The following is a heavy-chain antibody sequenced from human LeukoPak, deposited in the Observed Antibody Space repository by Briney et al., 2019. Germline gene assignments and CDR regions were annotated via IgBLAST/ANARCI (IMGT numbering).Heavy chain of an antibody. D-gene: IGHD1-26*01. CDR1: GFTFSNYW. CDR2: IKQDGSEK. CDR3: ARKVGANTPMYYYYYMDV. V-gene: IGHV3-7*01. Sequence: GGSLRLSCAASGFTFSNYWMSWVRQAPGKGLEWVANIKQDGSEKYYVDSVKGRFTISRDNAKNSLYLQMNSLRAEDTAVYYCARKVGANTPMYYYYYMDVWGKGTTVNVPS. J-gene: IGHJ6*03.